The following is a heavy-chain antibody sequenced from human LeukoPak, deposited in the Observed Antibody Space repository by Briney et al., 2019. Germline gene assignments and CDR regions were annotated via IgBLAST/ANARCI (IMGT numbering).Heavy chain of an antibody. CDR2: INSNSGGT. J-gene: IGHJ4*02. CDR1: GYTFTGYY. Sequence: ASVKVSCKASGYTFTGYYMHWVRQAPGQGLEWMGWINSNSGGTNYAQKFQGRVTMTRDTSISTAYMELSRLRSDDTAVYYCARGYCSSTSCYSFDYWGQGTLVTVSS. V-gene: IGHV1-2*02. CDR3: ARGYCSSTSCYSFDY. D-gene: IGHD2-2*02.